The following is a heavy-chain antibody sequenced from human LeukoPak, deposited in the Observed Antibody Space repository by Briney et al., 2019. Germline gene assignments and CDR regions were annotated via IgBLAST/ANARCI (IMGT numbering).Heavy chain of an antibody. D-gene: IGHD1-26*01. V-gene: IGHV3-7*01. J-gene: IGHJ2*01. CDR1: GFTFSSYA. Sequence: PGGSLRLFCAASGFTFSSYAMSWVRQAPGKGLEWVASIKQDGSEENHVDSVKGRFAISRDNAKNSLYLQMNSLRAEDTAVYYCARVRGTRYFDLWGRGTLVTVSS. CDR3: ARVRGTRYFDL. CDR2: IKQDGSEE.